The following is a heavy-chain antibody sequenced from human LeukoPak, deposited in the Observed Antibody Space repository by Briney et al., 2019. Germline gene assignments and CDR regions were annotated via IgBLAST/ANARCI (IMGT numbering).Heavy chain of an antibody. CDR2: IYDSGST. J-gene: IGHJ4*02. Sequence: SETLSLTCTVSGGSISSYYWSWIRQPPGKGLEWIGYIYDSGSTNYNPSLKSRVTISVDTSKNQFSLKLSSVTAADTAVYYCAREEVGVDYWGQGTLVTVSS. CDR1: GGSISSYY. CDR3: AREEVGVDY. V-gene: IGHV4-59*01.